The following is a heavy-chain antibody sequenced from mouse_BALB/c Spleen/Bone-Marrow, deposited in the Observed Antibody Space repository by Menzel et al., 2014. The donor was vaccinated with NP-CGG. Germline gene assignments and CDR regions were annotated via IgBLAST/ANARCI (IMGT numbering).Heavy chain of an antibody. V-gene: IGHV1S81*02. CDR2: INPSNGRT. Sequence: VQLQQSGAELVKPGASVKLSCKASGYTFTSYWMHWVKQRPGQGLEWIGEINPSNGRTNYNEKFKSKATLTVDKSSSTAYMQLSSLTSEDYAVYYCARDWDEAYYFDYWGQGTTLTVSS. CDR1: GYTFTSYW. D-gene: IGHD4-1*01. J-gene: IGHJ2*01. CDR3: ARDWDEAYYFDY.